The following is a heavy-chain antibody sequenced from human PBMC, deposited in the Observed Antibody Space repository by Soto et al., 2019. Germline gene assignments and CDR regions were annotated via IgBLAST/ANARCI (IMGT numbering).Heavy chain of an antibody. CDR1: GFTFSTYD. V-gene: IGHV3-13*01. Sequence: EVLLVESGGGLVQPGGSLRLSCTTSGFTFSTYDMHWVRQVTGKGLEWVSGIVVAGDTYYPDSVKSRFTISRENAKNSLYLQMDSLRVEDTAVYYCARRGIDTMSGFDALDVWGLGTKVTVSS. CDR2: IVVAGDT. D-gene: IGHD6-25*01. J-gene: IGHJ3*01. CDR3: ARRGIDTMSGFDALDV.